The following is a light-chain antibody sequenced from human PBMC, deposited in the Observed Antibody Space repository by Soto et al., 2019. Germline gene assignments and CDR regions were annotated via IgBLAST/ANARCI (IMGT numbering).Light chain of an antibody. CDR3: LQNINYPWP. V-gene: IGKV1-6*01. CDR1: QGIGNA. Sequence: AIQITQSPSSLYASVGDRVTISCRASQGIGNALGWYQQKPGKPPKVLIYGASNLQSGVTPRFSGSVSGTDFSLAISSMPTEDYATYYGLQNINYPWPFGQGTQVEIK. J-gene: IGKJ1*01. CDR2: GAS.